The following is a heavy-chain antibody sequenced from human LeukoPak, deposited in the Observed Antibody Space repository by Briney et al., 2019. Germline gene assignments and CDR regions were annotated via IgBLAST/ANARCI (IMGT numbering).Heavy chain of an antibody. V-gene: IGHV3-30*03. CDR3: ARGVVPAALDY. D-gene: IGHD2-2*01. CDR2: ISYDGSNK. Sequence: GGSLRLSCAASGFTFSSYGMHWVRQAPGKGLEWVAVISYDGSNKYYADSVKGRFTISRDNSKNTLYLQMNSLRAEDTAVYYCARGVVPAALDYWGQGTLVTVSS. CDR1: GFTFSSYG. J-gene: IGHJ4*02.